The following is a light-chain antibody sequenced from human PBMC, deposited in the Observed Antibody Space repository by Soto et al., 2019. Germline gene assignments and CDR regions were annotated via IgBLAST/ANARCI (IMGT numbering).Light chain of an antibody. CDR3: QQYNSYSLYC. Sequence: DIKMTQSPSTLSASVGDRVTITCRASQSISSWLAWYQQKPGKAPKLLIYDASSLESGVRSRFSGSGSGTEFTITISSLQPDDFATYYCQQYNSYSLYCFGHGTKLEIK. J-gene: IGKJ2*03. CDR1: QSISSW. CDR2: DAS. V-gene: IGKV1-5*01.